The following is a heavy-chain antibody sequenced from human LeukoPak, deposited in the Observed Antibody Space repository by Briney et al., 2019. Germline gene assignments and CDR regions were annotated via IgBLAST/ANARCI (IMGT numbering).Heavy chain of an antibody. Sequence: GESLKISCKGSGYSFTSYWIGWVRQMPGKGLEWMGIIYPGDSDTRYSPSFQGQVTISADKSISTAYLQWSSLKASDTAMYYCARQYSSSQLFNSPYYFDYWSQGTLVTVSS. D-gene: IGHD6-13*01. CDR3: ARQYSSSQLFNSPYYFDY. J-gene: IGHJ4*02. CDR1: GYSFTSYW. V-gene: IGHV5-51*01. CDR2: IYPGDSDT.